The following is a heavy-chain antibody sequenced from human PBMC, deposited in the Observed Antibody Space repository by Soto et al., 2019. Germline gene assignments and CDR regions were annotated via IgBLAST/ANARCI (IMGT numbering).Heavy chain of an antibody. D-gene: IGHD2-2*01. CDR3: ARDPDIVVVPAGP. J-gene: IGHJ5*02. Sequence: GASVKVSCKASGGTFSSYTISWVRQAPGQGLEWMGRIIPILGIANYAQKFQGRVTITADKSTSTAYVELSSLRSDVTAVYYCARDPDIVVVPAGPWGQGTLVTFSS. CDR2: IIPILGIA. CDR1: GGTFSSYT. V-gene: IGHV1-69*04.